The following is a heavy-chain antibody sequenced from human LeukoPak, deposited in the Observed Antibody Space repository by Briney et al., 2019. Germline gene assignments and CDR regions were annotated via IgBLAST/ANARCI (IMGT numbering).Heavy chain of an antibody. Sequence: AESLTLSCSASGFSVSSYAMGWGRQAPGDGKELVSGISSSGVSTYYADNVKGRFTIYRDNSKNTLYLKMNSLRAEDRAVYYCAKDRNYYDSSGYIYYFDYWGQGTLVTVSS. CDR2: ISSSGVST. D-gene: IGHD3-22*01. CDR3: AKDRNYYDSSGYIYYFDY. CDR1: GFSVSSYA. J-gene: IGHJ4*02. V-gene: IGHV3-23*01.